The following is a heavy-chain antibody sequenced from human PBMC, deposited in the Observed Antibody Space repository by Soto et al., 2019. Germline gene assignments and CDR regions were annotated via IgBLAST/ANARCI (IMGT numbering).Heavy chain of an antibody. V-gene: IGHV4-34*01. Sequence: SETLSLTCAVYGGSFSGYYWSWIRQPPGKGLEWIGEINHSGSTNYNPSLKSRVTISVDTSKNQFSLKLSSVTAADTAVYYCARGFLGDYHDYWGQGTLVTVSS. CDR1: GGSFSGYY. CDR3: ARGFLGDYHDY. J-gene: IGHJ4*02. CDR2: INHSGST.